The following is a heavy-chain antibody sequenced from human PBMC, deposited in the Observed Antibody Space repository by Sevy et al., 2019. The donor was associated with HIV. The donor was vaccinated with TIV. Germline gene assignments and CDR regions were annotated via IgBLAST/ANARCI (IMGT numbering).Heavy chain of an antibody. CDR1: GFPFNNAW. CDR2: IKSKTIGGTT. D-gene: IGHD2-15*01. CDR3: TLGGFYCSGGSCYSEGFDT. J-gene: IGHJ4*02. Sequence: GGSLRLSCAAFGFPFNNAWMSWVRQAPGKGLEWVGRIKSKTIGGTTAYDTPAKGRFIISRDDSKNKLYLQMNSLKTADAAVYYCTLGGFYCSGGSCYSEGFDTWGQGTLVTVSS. V-gene: IGHV3-15*01.